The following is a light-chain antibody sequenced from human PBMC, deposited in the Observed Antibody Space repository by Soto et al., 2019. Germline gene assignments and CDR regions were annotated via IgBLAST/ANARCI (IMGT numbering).Light chain of an antibody. CDR2: GAS. J-gene: IGKJ5*01. V-gene: IGKV3-20*01. CDR3: QQYGSSSIT. CDR1: QSVSSSY. Sequence: EIVLTQSPGTLSLSPGERATLSCRASQSVSSSYLAWYQQKPGQAPRLLIYGASSRATGIPDRFSGSGSGTKFTLTISRLEPEDFAVYYCQQYGSSSITFGQGTRLEIK.